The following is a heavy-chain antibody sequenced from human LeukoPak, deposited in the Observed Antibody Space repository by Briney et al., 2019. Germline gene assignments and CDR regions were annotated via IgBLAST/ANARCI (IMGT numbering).Heavy chain of an antibody. CDR1: GGSISSSNW. J-gene: IGHJ2*01. CDR2: IYHSGST. Sequence: SGTLSLTCAVSGGSISSSNWWSWVRQPPGKGLEWIGEIYHSGSTNYNPSLKSRVTISVDKSKNQFSLKLSSVTAADTAVYYCARCLIVPAAMMDLWGRGTLVTVSS. D-gene: IGHD2-2*01. V-gene: IGHV4-4*02. CDR3: ARCLIVPAAMMDL.